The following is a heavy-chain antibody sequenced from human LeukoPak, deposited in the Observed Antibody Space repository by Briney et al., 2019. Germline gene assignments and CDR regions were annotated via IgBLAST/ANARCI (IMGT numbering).Heavy chain of an antibody. Sequence: GESLKISCKGSGYSFTGYWIGWVRQMPGKGLEWMGIIYPGDSDTRYSPSFQGQVTISADKSISTAYLQWSSLKASDTAMYYCARQEACSGGSCLYYFDYWGQGTLVTVSS. CDR1: GYSFTGYW. V-gene: IGHV5-51*01. J-gene: IGHJ4*02. D-gene: IGHD2-15*01. CDR3: ARQEACSGGSCLYYFDY. CDR2: IYPGDSDT.